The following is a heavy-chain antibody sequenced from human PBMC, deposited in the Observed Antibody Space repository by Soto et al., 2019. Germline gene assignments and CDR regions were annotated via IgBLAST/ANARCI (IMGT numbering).Heavy chain of an antibody. CDR1: GFSLSTSGVG. V-gene: IGHV2-5*02. CDR3: ARLVVVVVAAPFDY. J-gene: IGHJ4*02. Sequence: QITLKESGPTLVKPTQTLTLTCTFSGFSLSTSGVGVGWIRQPPGKALEWLALIYWDDDKRYSPSLKSRLTITKDTSKNQVVLTMTNMDPVDTATYYCARLVVVVVAAPFDYWGQGTLVTVSS. D-gene: IGHD2-15*01. CDR2: IYWDDDK.